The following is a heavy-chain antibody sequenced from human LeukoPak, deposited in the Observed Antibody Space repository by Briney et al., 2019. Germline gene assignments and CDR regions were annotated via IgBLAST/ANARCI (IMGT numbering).Heavy chain of an antibody. D-gene: IGHD4-23*01. V-gene: IGHV3-30*18. CDR2: ISYDGSNK. CDR1: GFTFSSYG. Sequence: PGGSLRLSCAASGFTFSSYGMHWVRQAPGKGLEWVAVISYDGSNKYYADSVKGRFTISRDNSKNTLYLRMNSLRAEDTAVYYCAKDRLRYGGNPGYFQHWGQGTLVTVSS. J-gene: IGHJ1*01. CDR3: AKDRLRYGGNPGYFQH.